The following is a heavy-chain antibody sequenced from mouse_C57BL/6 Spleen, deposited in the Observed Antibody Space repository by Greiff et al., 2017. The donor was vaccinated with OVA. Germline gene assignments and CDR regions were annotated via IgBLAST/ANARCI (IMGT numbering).Heavy chain of an antibody. CDR2: SRNKANDYTT. J-gene: IGHJ4*01. Sequence: EVKLVESGGGLVQSGRSLRLSCATSGFTFSDFYMEWVRQAPGKGLEWIAASRNKANDYTTEYSASVKGRFIVSRDTSQSILYLQMNALRAEDTAIYDCARDACTIYYGNYGGDAMDYWGQGTSVTVSS. CDR3: ARDACTIYYGNYGGDAMDY. V-gene: IGHV7-1*01. D-gene: IGHD2-1*01. CDR1: GFTFSDFY.